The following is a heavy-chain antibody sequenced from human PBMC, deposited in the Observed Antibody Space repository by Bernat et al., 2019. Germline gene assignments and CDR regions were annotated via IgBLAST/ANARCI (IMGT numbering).Heavy chain of an antibody. V-gene: IGHV3-30*18. Sequence: QVQLVESGGGVVQPGRSLRLSCAASGFTFSSYGMHWVRQAPGKGLEWEAVISYDGSNKYYADSVKGRFTISRDNSKNTLYLQMNSLRAEDTAVYYCAKGETWEPRPGFDYWGQGTLVTVSS. CDR3: AKGETWEPRPGFDY. CDR1: GFTFSSYG. D-gene: IGHD1-26*01. CDR2: ISYDGSNK. J-gene: IGHJ4*02.